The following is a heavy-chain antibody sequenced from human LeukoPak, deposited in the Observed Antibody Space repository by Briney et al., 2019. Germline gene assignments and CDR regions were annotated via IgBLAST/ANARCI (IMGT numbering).Heavy chain of an antibody. CDR2: ISSSGSTK. CDR3: ARAYDYGEYYFYTMDV. V-gene: IGHV3-48*03. CDR1: GFTLSDYE. D-gene: IGHD4-17*01. J-gene: IGHJ6*02. Sequence: GGSLRLSCAASGFTLSDYEMNWVRQAPGKGLEWLSYISSSGSTKYYADSVKGRFTISRDNAKNSLYLQMNSLRAEDTAVYYCARAYDYGEYYFYTMDVWGQGTTVTVSS.